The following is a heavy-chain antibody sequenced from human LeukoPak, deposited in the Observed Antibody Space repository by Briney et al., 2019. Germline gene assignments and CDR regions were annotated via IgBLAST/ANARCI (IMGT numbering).Heavy chain of an antibody. CDR3: AMSNTVRRPFFDP. D-gene: IGHD4-11*01. J-gene: IGHJ5*02. Sequence: PSETLSLTCSVSGGSIRSSSYYWGWIRQAPGKGLEWIGYIYNRGSTKYNPSLKSRATISVDTSKNQFSLKLTSVTAADTAVYYCAMSNTVRRPFFDPWGQGTLVTVSS. CDR1: GGSIRSSSYY. CDR2: IYNRGST. V-gene: IGHV4-61*05.